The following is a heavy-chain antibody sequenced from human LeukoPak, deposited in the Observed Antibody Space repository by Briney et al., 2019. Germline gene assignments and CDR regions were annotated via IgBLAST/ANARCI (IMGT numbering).Heavy chain of an antibody. J-gene: IGHJ4*02. CDR3: ARDGTGRAAAGTDY. V-gene: IGHV4-59*12. D-gene: IGHD6-13*01. Sequence: SETLSLTCTVSGGSISSYYWSWIRQPPGKGLEWIGYIYYSGSTNYNPALKSRVTISVDTSKNQFSLKLSSVTAADTAVYYCARDGTGRAAAGTDYWGQGTLVTVSS. CDR2: IYYSGST. CDR1: GGSISSYY.